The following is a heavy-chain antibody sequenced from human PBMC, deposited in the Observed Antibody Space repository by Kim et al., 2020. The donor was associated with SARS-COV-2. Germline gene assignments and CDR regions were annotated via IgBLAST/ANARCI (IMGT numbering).Heavy chain of an antibody. CDR2: ISAYNGNT. CDR3: ARGGRGGSSGLHPPFGMDV. CDR1: GYTFTSYG. D-gene: IGHD6-6*01. Sequence: ASVKVSCKASGYTFTSYGISWVRQAPGQGLEWMGWISAYNGNTNYAQKLQGRVTMTTDTSTSTAYMELRSLRSDDTAVYYCARGGRGGSSGLHPPFGMDVWGQGTTVTVSS. J-gene: IGHJ6*02. V-gene: IGHV1-18*01.